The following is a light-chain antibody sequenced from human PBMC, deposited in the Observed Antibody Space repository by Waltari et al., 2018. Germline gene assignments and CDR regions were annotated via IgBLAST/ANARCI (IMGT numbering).Light chain of an antibody. J-gene: IGKJ4*01. CDR1: QSIGSW. CDR3: QQYQSYPLT. V-gene: IGKV1-5*03. Sequence: DIQMTQSPSTLSASVGDRVTITCRASQSIGSWLAWYQQKPGTAPKFLIYKVSNLESGVPSRFSGSGSGTEFTLTISSLQPDDFATYYCQQYQSYPLTFGGGSKVEIK. CDR2: KVS.